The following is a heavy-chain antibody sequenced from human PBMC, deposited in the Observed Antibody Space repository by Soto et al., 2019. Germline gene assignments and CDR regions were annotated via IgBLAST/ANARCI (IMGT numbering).Heavy chain of an antibody. Sequence: ITLKESGPTLVKPTQTLTLTCTFSGFSLSTSGVGVGWIRQPPGKALEWLALIYWDDDKRYSPSLKSRLTITKDTSKNQVVLTMTNMDPVDTATYYCALLTYYYDSSGYYSSAEYFQHWGQDTLVTVSS. CDR3: ALLTYYYDSSGYYSSAEYFQH. D-gene: IGHD3-22*01. V-gene: IGHV2-5*02. CDR2: IYWDDDK. CDR1: GFSLSTSGVG. J-gene: IGHJ1*01.